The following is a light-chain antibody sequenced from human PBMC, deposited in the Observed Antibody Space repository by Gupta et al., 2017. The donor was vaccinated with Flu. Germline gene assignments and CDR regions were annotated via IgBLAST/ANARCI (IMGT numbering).Light chain of an antibody. J-gene: IGLJ3*02. CDR2: EVS. V-gene: IGLV2-14*01. Sequence: SIPISCTGTSSDIGGYNYVSWYQQHPGKAPNVMIYEVSYRPSGVSNRFSGSKSGNTASLTISGLQAEDEADYYCFSYTSSSTWVFGGGTKLTVL. CDR1: SSDIGGYNY. CDR3: FSYTSSSTWV.